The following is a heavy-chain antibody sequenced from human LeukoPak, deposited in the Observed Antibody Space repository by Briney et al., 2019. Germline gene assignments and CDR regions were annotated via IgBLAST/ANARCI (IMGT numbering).Heavy chain of an antibody. J-gene: IGHJ4*02. V-gene: IGHV3-30-3*01. CDR1: GFTFSSYA. CDR3: AREGRPSYYYFDY. CDR2: ISYDGSNK. Sequence: GGSLRLSCAASGFTFSSYAMHWVRQAPGKGLEWVAVISYDGSNKYYADSVKGRFTISRDNSKNTLYLQMNSLRAEDTAVYYCAREGRPSYYYFDYWGQGTLVTVSS. D-gene: IGHD1-26*01.